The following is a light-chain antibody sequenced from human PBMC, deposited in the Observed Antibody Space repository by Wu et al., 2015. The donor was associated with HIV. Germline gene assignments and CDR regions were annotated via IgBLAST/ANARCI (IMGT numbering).Light chain of an antibody. J-gene: IGKJ1*01. CDR2: AAS. CDR3: QKYNSAPWT. Sequence: DIQMTQSPSSLSASVGDRVTITCQASQGISNYLAWYQQKPGKVPKVLIYAASTLQSGVPSRFSGSGSGTDFTLTISSLQPEDVATYYCQKYNSAPWTFGQGTKVEMK. V-gene: IGKV1-27*01. CDR1: QGISNY.